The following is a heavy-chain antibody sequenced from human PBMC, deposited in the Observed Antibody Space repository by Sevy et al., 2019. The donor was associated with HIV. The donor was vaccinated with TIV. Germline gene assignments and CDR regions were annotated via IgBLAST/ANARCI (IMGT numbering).Heavy chain of an antibody. J-gene: IGHJ4*02. D-gene: IGHD3-10*01. V-gene: IGHV3-21*01. CDR1: GFPFGNYF. CDR3: VRGDYYGSLYYFDY. Sequence: GGSRRLSFAASGFPFGNYFMNWFRQAPGRGLEGVSSISGGVSYIFYADSLKGRFTISRDNAKNSLYLHMNSLRAEDTAVYYCVRGDYYGSLYYFDYWGPGTLVTVSS. CDR2: ISGGVSYI.